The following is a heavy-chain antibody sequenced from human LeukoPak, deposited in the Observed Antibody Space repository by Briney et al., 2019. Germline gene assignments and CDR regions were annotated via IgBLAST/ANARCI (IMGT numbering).Heavy chain of an antibody. CDR1: GDSISSSNYY. CDR2: IYYSGST. Sequence: SETLSLTCTVSGDSISSSNYYWGWIRQPPGKGLEWIGSIYYSGSTYYNASLKSRVTISVDTSKNQFSLKLTSVTVADTAVYYCARHNGFDRGYYYYMDVWGKGTTVTVSS. J-gene: IGHJ6*03. D-gene: IGHD3-9*01. CDR3: ARHNGFDRGYYYYMDV. V-gene: IGHV4-39*01.